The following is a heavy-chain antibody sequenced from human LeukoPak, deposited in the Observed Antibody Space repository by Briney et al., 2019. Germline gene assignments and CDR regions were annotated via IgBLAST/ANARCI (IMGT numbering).Heavy chain of an antibody. CDR1: GGSISSSSYY. J-gene: IGHJ4*02. CDR3: ARRSSGYSY. V-gene: IGHV4-39*07. D-gene: IGHD3-22*01. CDR2: IYYSGST. Sequence: PSETLSLTCTVSGGSISSSSYYWGWIRQPPGKGLEWIGSIYYSGSTYYNPSLKSRVTISVDTSKNQFSLKLSSVTAADTAVYYCARRSSGYSYWGQGTLVTVSS.